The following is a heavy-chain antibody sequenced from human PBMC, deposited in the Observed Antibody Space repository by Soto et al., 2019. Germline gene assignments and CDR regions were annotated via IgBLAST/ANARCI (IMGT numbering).Heavy chain of an antibody. CDR3: AKDAGRIVVVVANWFDP. J-gene: IGHJ5*02. D-gene: IGHD2-15*01. V-gene: IGHV3-30*18. CDR1: GFTFSSYG. CDR2: ITYDGSNK. Sequence: SLRLSCAASGFTFSSYGMHWVRQAPGKGLEWVAVITYDGSNKYYADSVKGRFTISRDNSKNTLYLKMNSLRAEDTAVYYCAKDAGRIVVVVANWFDPWGQGTLVTVSS.